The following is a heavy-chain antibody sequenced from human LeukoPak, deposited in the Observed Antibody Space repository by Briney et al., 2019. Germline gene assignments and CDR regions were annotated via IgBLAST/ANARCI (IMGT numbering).Heavy chain of an antibody. V-gene: IGHV3-21*01. CDR2: ISSSSSYI. Sequence: GGSLRLSCAASGFTFSGYSMNWVRQAPGKGLEWVSSISSSSSYIYYADSVKGRFTISRDNAKNSLYLQMNSLRAEDTAVYYCARNGGDYSFDYWGQGTLVTVSS. CDR1: GFTFSGYS. D-gene: IGHD4-11*01. J-gene: IGHJ4*02. CDR3: ARNGGDYSFDY.